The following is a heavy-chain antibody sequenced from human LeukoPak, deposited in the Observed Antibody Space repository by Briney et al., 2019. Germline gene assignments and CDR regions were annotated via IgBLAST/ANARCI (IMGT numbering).Heavy chain of an antibody. V-gene: IGHV4-39*01. CDR3: ARHSNGGCTSTRCHIDY. Sequence: SETLSLTCTVSGDSISSSSYYWGWIRQPPGKGLEWIGTIYYSGSTYYNSSLKSRVTMSVDTSKNQFSLNLSSVTAADTAVYYCARHSNGGCTSTRCHIDYWGQGTLVTVSS. CDR1: GDSISSSSYY. CDR2: IYYSGST. J-gene: IGHJ4*02. D-gene: IGHD2-2*01.